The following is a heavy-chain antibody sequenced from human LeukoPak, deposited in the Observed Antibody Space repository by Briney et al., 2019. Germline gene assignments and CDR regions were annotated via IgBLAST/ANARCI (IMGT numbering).Heavy chain of an antibody. CDR1: GGSISGGDYY. J-gene: IGHJ4*02. D-gene: IGHD3-16*01. V-gene: IGHV4-30-4*01. Sequence: PSETLSLTCTVSGGSISGGDYYWSWIRQPPGKGLEWIGYIYYSGSSYYSPSLNSRVTISVDTSKNQFSLNLRSMTAADTAVYYCAKVTRDVGLAYFDYWGQGTLVTVSS. CDR3: AKVTRDVGLAYFDY. CDR2: IYYSGSS.